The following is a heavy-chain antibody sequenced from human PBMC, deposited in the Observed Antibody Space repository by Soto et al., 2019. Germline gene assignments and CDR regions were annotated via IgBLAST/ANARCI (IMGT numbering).Heavy chain of an antibody. CDR1: GGSISSGGYS. J-gene: IGHJ4*02. CDR3: AITGYENFDY. D-gene: IGHD3-16*01. V-gene: IGHV4-30-2*01. CDR2: INHSGST. Sequence: SETLSLTCTVSGGSISSGGYSWSWIRQPPGKGLEWIGEINHSGSTNYNPSLKSRVTISVDTSKNQFSLKLSSVTAADTAVYYCAITGYENFDYWGQGTLVTVSS.